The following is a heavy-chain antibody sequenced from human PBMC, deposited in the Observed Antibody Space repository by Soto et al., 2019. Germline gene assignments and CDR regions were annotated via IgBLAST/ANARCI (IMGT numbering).Heavy chain of an antibody. CDR1: GGSFSGYY. CDR3: ARSQDYIIAGDPYYYYMDV. D-gene: IGHD4-4*01. CDR2: INHSGST. V-gene: IGHV4-34*01. J-gene: IGHJ6*03. Sequence: SETLSLTCAVYGGSFSGYYWSWIRQPPGKGLEWIGEINHSGSTNYNPSLKSRVTISVDTSKNQFSLKLSSVTAADTAVYYCARSQDYIIAGDPYYYYMDVWGKGTTVTVSS.